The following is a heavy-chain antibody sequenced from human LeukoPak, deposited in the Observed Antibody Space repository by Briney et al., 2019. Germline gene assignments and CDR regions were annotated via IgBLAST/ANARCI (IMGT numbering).Heavy chain of an antibody. J-gene: IGHJ6*02. D-gene: IGHD6-19*01. CDR1: GYTFTSCD. CDR2: MNPNSGNT. V-gene: IGHV1-8*01. Sequence: ASVKVSCKASGYTFTSCDINWVRQATGQGLEWMGWMNPNSGNTGYAQKFQGRVTMTRNTSISTAYMELSSLRSEDTAVYYCARGPYSSGWYDIYYYYYGMDVWAKGPRSPSP. CDR3: ARGPYSSGWYDIYYYYYGMDV.